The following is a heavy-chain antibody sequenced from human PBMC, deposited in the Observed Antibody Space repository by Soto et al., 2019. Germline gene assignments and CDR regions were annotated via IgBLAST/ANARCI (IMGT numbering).Heavy chain of an antibody. D-gene: IGHD2-21*02. Sequence: QVQLMQSGAEVKKPGASVKVSCKASGDTFTDYYIHWVRQAPGQGLEWMGTVNPSGGHTTYAQHFVGRVTXTXXXSXXTLYMEPTSLTSDDTAIYNCARGGHVVVVTAALDYWGQGTLVTVSS. CDR2: VNPSGGHT. CDR3: ARGGHVVVVTAALDY. V-gene: IGHV1-46*01. J-gene: IGHJ4*02. CDR1: GDTFTDYY.